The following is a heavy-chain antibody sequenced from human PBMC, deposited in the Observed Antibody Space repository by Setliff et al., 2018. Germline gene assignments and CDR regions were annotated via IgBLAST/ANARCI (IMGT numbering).Heavy chain of an antibody. D-gene: IGHD6-6*01. CDR3: ARGRNIAARLFDS. Sequence: PSETLSLTCGASGGTFSDYFWTCIRQSPGKGLEWMGEINHSGSSNYNPSLKSRVSISVDTSNNQFSLKLSSVTAADAAVYYCARGRNIAARLFDSWGQGTLVTVSS. J-gene: IGHJ4*02. V-gene: IGHV4-34*01. CDR2: INHSGSS. CDR1: GGTFSDYF.